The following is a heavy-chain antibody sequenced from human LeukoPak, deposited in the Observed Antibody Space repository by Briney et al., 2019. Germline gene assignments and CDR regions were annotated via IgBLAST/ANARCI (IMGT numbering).Heavy chain of an antibody. CDR1: GFSFSDFY. CDR2: IGTRSNPI. D-gene: IGHD1-26*01. Sequence: GGSLRLSCAASGFSFSDFYMSWIRQAPGMGLEWIAYIGTRSNPIYYADSVKGRVTISRDDAKNSLYLQMNSLRDEDTAVYFCAREARGSGRDFDYWGQGIPVTVSS. CDR3: AREARGSGRDFDY. V-gene: IGHV3-11*01. J-gene: IGHJ4*02.